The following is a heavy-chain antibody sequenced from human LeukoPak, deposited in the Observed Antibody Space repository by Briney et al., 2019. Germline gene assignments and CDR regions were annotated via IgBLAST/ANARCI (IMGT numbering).Heavy chain of an antibody. D-gene: IGHD3-10*01. CDR3: ASGGSRAFDI. V-gene: IGHV1-18*01. CDR1: GYTFTIYD. Sequence: ASVKVSCKASGYTFTIYDINWVRQAPGQGLEWVGWISAYNGNTNYAQKLQGRVTMTTDTSTSTAYMELRSLRSDDTAVYYCASGGSRAFDIWGQGTMVTVSS. CDR2: ISAYNGNT. J-gene: IGHJ3*02.